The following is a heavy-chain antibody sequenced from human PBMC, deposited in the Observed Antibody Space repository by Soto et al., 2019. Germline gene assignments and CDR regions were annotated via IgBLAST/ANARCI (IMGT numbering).Heavy chain of an antibody. D-gene: IGHD3-22*01. CDR1: GYSFTSYW. V-gene: IGHV5-51*01. CDR2: IYPGESDT. CDR3: ARPSYDSSGYYPWAFDY. Sequence: PGESLKISCKGSGYSFTSYWIGWVRQMPGKGLEWMGIIYPGESDTRYSPSFQGQVTNSADKSISTAYLQWSSLKASDTAIYFCARPSYDSSGYYPWAFDYWGQGTLVTVSS. J-gene: IGHJ4*02.